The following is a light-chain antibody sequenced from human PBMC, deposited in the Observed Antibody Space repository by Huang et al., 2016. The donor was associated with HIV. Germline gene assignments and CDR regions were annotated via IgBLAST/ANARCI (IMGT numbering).Light chain of an antibody. V-gene: IGKV2D-29*01. Sequence: IVLTQTPLSLSVTPGQPASIPCKSSNTLVHSDGKTYLYWYLQKPGQPPQLLIYEVSNRVSGVPDRFSGSGSGADFTLKISRVEAEDVGVYYCMHSFRLQATFGQGTRLEIK. CDR2: EVS. CDR3: MHSFRLQAT. CDR1: NTLVHSDGKTY. J-gene: IGKJ5*01.